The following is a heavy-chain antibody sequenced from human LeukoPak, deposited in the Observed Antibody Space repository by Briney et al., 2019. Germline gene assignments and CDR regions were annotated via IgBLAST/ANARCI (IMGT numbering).Heavy chain of an antibody. D-gene: IGHD1-26*01. CDR2: IIPILGIA. J-gene: IGHJ4*02. Sequence: GASVKVSCKASGGTFSSYAISSVRQAPGQGLEWMGRIIPILGIANYAQKFQGRVTTTADKSTSTAYMELSSLRSEDTAVYYCARPIVGATTWDLDYWGQGTLVTVSS. CDR1: GGTFSSYA. V-gene: IGHV1-69*04. CDR3: ARPIVGATTWDLDY.